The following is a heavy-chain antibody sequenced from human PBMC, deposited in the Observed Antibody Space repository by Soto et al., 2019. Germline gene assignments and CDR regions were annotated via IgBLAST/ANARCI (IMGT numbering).Heavy chain of an antibody. CDR2: ISGSGGST. V-gene: IGHV3-23*01. CDR3: EKDQGYYSSSWPFY. J-gene: IGHJ4*02. D-gene: IGHD6-13*01. CDR1: VFPFSNDS. Sequence: PGGSLRLSCSASVFPFSNDSLTWVRPATGKGLEWVSTISGSGGSTYYADSVKGRFTISRDNSKNTLYLQMNSLRAEDTAVYYCEKDQGYYSSSWPFYWGQGTLVTVSS.